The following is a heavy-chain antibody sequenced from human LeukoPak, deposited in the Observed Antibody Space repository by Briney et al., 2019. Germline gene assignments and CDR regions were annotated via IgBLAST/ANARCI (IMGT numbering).Heavy chain of an antibody. V-gene: IGHV3-30*02. Sequence: GGSLRLSCAASGFTFSSYGMHWVRQAPGKGLEWVAFIRYDGSNKYYADSVKGRFTISRDNSKNTLYLQMNSLRAEDTAVYYCAKDHPNYYDSSGYYTSWGQGTLVTVSS. CDR3: AKDHPNYYDSSGYYTS. J-gene: IGHJ5*02. D-gene: IGHD3-22*01. CDR1: GFTFSSYG. CDR2: IRYDGSNK.